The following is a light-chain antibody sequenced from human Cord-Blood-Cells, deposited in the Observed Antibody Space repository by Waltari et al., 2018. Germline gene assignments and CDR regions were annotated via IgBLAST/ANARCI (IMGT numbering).Light chain of an antibody. J-gene: IGKJ5*01. Sequence: DIQMTQSPSSLPSPVGDRATITCRASPTISSYLNWYQQKPGKAPKLLIYAASSLQSGVPSRFSGSGSGTDFTLTISSLQPEDFATYYCQQSYSTPITFGQGTRLEIK. CDR2: AAS. V-gene: IGKV1-39*01. CDR1: PTISSY. CDR3: QQSYSTPIT.